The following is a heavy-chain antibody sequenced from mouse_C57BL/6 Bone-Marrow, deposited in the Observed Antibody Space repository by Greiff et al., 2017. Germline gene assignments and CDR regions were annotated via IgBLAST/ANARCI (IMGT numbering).Heavy chain of an antibody. Sequence: VQLKQSGAELVMPGASVKLSCKASGYNFTSYWMHWVKQRPGQGLEWIGEIDPSDSYTNYDQKFKGKSTLTVDKSSSTAYMQLSSLTSEDSAVYYCARESYYGFAYWGQGTLVTVSA. V-gene: IGHV1-69*01. CDR2: IDPSDSYT. CDR3: ARESYYGFAY. J-gene: IGHJ3*01. CDR1: GYNFTSYW. D-gene: IGHD2-10*01.